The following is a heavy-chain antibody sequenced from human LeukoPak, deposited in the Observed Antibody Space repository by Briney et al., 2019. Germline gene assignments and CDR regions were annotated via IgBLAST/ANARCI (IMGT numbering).Heavy chain of an antibody. CDR1: GFTFSSYN. Sequence: GGSLRLSCAASGFTFSSYNMNWVRQAPGQGLEWVSSITSGSSYIYYADSVKGRFTISRDNAKSSLYLQMNSLRAEDTAVYYCAELGITMIGGVWGKGTTVTISS. J-gene: IGHJ6*04. CDR2: ITSGSSYI. D-gene: IGHD3-10*02. CDR3: AELGITMIGGV. V-gene: IGHV3-21*01.